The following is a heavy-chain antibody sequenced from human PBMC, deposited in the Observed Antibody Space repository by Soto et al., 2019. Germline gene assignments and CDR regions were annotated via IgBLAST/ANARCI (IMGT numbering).Heavy chain of an antibody. Sequence: PSETLSLTCTVSGGSITSYYWSWIRQPPGKGLEWIGYIYYSGTTNYNPSLKSRLTISVDPSKKQLSLKLSSVTPDDTAVYYCVRLIGSSWLDSWGQGTLVTVSS. CDR3: VRLIGSSWLDS. D-gene: IGHD6-13*01. CDR2: IYYSGTT. J-gene: IGHJ5*01. V-gene: IGHV4-59*08. CDR1: GGSITSYY.